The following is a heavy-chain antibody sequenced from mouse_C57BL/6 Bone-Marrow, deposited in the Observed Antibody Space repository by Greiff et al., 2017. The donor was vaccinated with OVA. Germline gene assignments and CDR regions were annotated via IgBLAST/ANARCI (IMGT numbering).Heavy chain of an antibody. V-gene: IGHV1-5*01. CDR1: GYTFTSYW. Sequence: VQLQQSGTVLARPGASVKMSCKTSGYTFTSYWMHWVKQRPGQGLEWIGAIYPGNSDTSYNQKFKGKATLTAVTSASTAYMELSSLTNEDSAVYYCTVGHSMDYWGQGTSVTVSS. CDR3: TVGHSMDY. CDR2: IYPGNSDT. J-gene: IGHJ4*01.